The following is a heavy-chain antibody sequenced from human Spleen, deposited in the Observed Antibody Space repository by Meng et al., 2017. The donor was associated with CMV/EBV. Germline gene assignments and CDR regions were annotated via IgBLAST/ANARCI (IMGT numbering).Heavy chain of an antibody. Sequence: GESLKISCAASGFTFSDYWMHWVRQAPGKGLVWVSRINGDGSSTSYADSVKGRFTISRDNSKNTLYLQMNSLRAEDTAVYYCARGDGYYDILTGYSSWGQGTLVTVSS. CDR1: GFTFSDYW. J-gene: IGHJ5*02. CDR3: ARGDGYYDILTGYSS. CDR2: INGDGSST. D-gene: IGHD3-9*01. V-gene: IGHV3-74*01.